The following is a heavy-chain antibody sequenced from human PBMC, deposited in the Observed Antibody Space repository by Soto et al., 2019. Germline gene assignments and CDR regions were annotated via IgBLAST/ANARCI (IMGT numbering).Heavy chain of an antibody. D-gene: IGHD1-26*01. CDR3: ARDTLPRSGSYEWNPHFDY. CDR1: GYTFTSYA. CDR2: INAGNGNT. V-gene: IGHV1-3*01. J-gene: IGHJ4*02. Sequence: ASVKVSCKASGYTFTSYAMHWVRQAPGQRLEWMGWINAGNGNTKYSQKFQGRVTITRDTSASTAYMELSSLRSEDTAVYYCARDTLPRSGSYEWNPHFDYWGQGTLVTVSS.